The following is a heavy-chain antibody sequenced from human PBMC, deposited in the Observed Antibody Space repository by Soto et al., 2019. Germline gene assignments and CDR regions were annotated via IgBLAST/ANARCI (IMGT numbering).Heavy chain of an antibody. J-gene: IGHJ6*02. CDR3: ARHTDYDILTGSLSLCMDV. V-gene: IGHV4-39*01. CDR2: IYYSGST. Sequence: SETLSLTCTVSGGSISSSSYYWGWIRQPPGKGLEWIGSIYYSGSTYYNPSLKSRVTISVDTSKNQFSLKLSSVTAADTAVYYCARHTDYDILTGSLSLCMDVWGQGTTVTVSS. CDR1: GGSISSSSYY. D-gene: IGHD3-9*01.